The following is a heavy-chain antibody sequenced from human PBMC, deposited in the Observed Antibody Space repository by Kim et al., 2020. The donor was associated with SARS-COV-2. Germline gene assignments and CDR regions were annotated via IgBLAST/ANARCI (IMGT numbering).Heavy chain of an antibody. J-gene: IGHJ4*02. V-gene: IGHV3-23*01. Sequence: ADSVKGRFTISRDNSKNTLYLQMNSRRAEDTAVFYCAKTRGGGDWTHFDYWGQGTLVTVSS. CDR3: AKTRGGGDWTHFDY. D-gene: IGHD2-21*02.